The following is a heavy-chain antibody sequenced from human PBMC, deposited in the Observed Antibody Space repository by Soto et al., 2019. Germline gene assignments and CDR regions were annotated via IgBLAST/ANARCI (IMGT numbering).Heavy chain of an antibody. CDR3: ATALPSPLGAFDI. V-gene: IGHV1-18*01. CDR1: CYTFASCG. CDR2: ISANTGSS. D-gene: IGHD3-16*01. J-gene: IGHJ3*02. Sequence: ASVKVSCTASCYTFASCGMSWVRQSPGQGLEWMGWISANTGSSEYAQKFQGRVTMTEDTSTDTAYMELSSLRSEDTAVYYCATALPSPLGAFDIWRQGTMVTVSS.